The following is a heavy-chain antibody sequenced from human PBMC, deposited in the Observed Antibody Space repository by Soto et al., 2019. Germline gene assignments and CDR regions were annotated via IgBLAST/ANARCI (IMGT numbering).Heavy chain of an antibody. CDR1: AYTFSDYY. Sequence: QVQMVQSGAEVKNPGASVRVSCKASAYTFSDYYIHWVRQARGQGHEWMGWINPNTGGTNSPQTFQGRVTMNRDTSISTAYMELSRLTSDDTAFYYCARSRGYSGYDGWFDPWGQGTLVIVSS. CDR3: ARSRGYSGYDGWFDP. D-gene: IGHD5-12*01. V-gene: IGHV1-2*02. J-gene: IGHJ5*02. CDR2: INPNTGGT.